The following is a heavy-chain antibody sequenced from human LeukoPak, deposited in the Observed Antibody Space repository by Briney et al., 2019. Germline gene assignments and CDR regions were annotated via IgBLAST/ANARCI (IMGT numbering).Heavy chain of an antibody. CDR3: ARGYGSGSYFPDY. J-gene: IGHJ4*02. D-gene: IGHD3-10*01. Sequence: GGSLGLSCAASGFTFSSYAMHWVRQAPGKGLEYVSAISSNGGSTYYANSVKGRFTISRDNSKNTLYLQMGSLRAEDMAVYYCARGYGSGSYFPDYWGQGTLVTVSS. CDR2: ISSNGGST. CDR1: GFTFSSYA. V-gene: IGHV3-64*01.